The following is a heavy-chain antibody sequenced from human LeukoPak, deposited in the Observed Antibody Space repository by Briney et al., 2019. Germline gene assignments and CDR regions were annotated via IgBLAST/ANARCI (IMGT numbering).Heavy chain of an antibody. V-gene: IGHV1-8*01. D-gene: IGHD2-8*02. CDR2: MNPNSGNT. CDR1: GYTFTSYD. Sequence: GASVKVSCKASGYTFTSYDINWVRQATGQGLEWMGWMNPNSGNTGYAQKFQGRVTTTRNTSISTDYMELSSLRSEDTAVYYCARSMVGSYWGPNYYYGMDVWGQGTTVTVSS. J-gene: IGHJ6*02. CDR3: ARSMVGSYWGPNYYYGMDV.